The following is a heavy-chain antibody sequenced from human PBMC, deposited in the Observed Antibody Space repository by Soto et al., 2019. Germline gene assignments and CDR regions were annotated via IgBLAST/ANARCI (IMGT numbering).Heavy chain of an antibody. CDR1: GGSFSGYY. V-gene: IGHV4-34*01. D-gene: IGHD3-3*01. CDR3: ARKYYDFWSGYYVKKSNWFDP. Sequence: PSETLSLTCAVYGGSFSGYYWSWIRQPPGKGLEWIGEINHSGSTNYNPSLKSRVTISVDTSKNQFSLKLSSVTAADTAVYYCARKYYDFWSGYYVKKSNWFDPWGQGTLVTVSS. CDR2: INHSGST. J-gene: IGHJ5*02.